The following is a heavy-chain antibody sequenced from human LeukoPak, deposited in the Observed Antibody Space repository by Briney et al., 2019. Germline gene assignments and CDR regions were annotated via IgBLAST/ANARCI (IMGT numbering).Heavy chain of an antibody. J-gene: IGHJ3*02. V-gene: IGHV1-2*02. D-gene: IGHD5-18*01. CDR1: GYTFTSYA. CDR3: ARAGGGYSAGWGAFDI. Sequence: ASVKVSCKASGYTFTSYAMHWVRQAPGQGLEWMGWINPDSGGTSYAQKFQGRVTMTRDTSISTAYMELSRLRSDDSAVYYCARAGGGYSAGWGAFDIWGQGTMVTVSS. CDR2: INPDSGGT.